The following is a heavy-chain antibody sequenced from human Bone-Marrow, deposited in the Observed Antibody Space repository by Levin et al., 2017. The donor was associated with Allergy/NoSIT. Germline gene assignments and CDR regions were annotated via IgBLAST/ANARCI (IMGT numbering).Heavy chain of an antibody. CDR2: INHSGST. V-gene: IGHV4-34*01. CDR1: GGSFSGYY. CDR3: ARGRRDGYNCFDY. J-gene: IGHJ4*02. Sequence: SQTLSLTCAVYGGSFSGYYWSWIRQPPGKGLEWIGEINHSGSTNYNPSLKSRVTISVDTSKNQFSLKLSSVTAADTAVYYCARGRRDGYNCFDYWGQGTLVTVSS. D-gene: IGHD5-24*01.